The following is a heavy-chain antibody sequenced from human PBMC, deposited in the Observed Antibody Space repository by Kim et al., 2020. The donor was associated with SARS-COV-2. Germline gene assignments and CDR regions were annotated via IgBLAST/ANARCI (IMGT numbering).Heavy chain of an antibody. CDR3: ASTGGYLRYYGVDV. D-gene: IGHD1-26*01. Sequence: GGSQRLSCAASGFTFGTYWMTWVRQAPGKGLEWVANINQDGTGKYYVDSVKGRFTISRDNAKNSLYLQMNSLRAEDTAVYYCASTGGYLRYYGVDVWGQGTTVAVSS. J-gene: IGHJ6*02. CDR2: INQDGTGK. CDR1: GFTFGTYW. V-gene: IGHV3-7*01.